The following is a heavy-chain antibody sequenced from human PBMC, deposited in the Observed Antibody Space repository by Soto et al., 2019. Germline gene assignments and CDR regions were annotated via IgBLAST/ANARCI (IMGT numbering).Heavy chain of an antibody. D-gene: IGHD6-13*01. J-gene: IGHJ4*02. CDR3: AKENGYSSSWFEFDY. Sequence: GGALRLSCAASGFTFSSYAMSWVRQAPGKGLEWVSAISGSGGSTYYADSVKGRFTISRDNSKNTLYLQMNSLRAEDTAVYYCAKENGYSSSWFEFDYWGQGTLVTVSS. CDR1: GFTFSSYA. V-gene: IGHV3-23*01. CDR2: ISGSGGST.